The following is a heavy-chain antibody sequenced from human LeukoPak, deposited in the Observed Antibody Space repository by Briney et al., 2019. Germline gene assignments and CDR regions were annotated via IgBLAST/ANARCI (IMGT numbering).Heavy chain of an antibody. CDR1: GYTFTSYG. CDR2: INPNSGGT. CDR3: AREFKYGSGSYKF. D-gene: IGHD3-10*01. J-gene: IGHJ4*02. V-gene: IGHV1-2*02. Sequence: ASVKVSCKASGYTFTSYGISWVRQAPGQGLEWMGWINPNSGGTNYAQKFQGRVTMTRDTSISTAYMELSRLRSDDTAVYYCAREFKYGSGSYKFWGQGTLVTVSS.